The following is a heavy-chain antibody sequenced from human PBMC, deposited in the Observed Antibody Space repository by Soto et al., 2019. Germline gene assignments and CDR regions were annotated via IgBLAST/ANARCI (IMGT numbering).Heavy chain of an antibody. CDR2: ISGSGGTT. V-gene: IGHV3-23*01. J-gene: IGHJ4*02. CDR1: GFTFRKAW. Sequence: GGSLRLSCAASGFTFRKAWMNWVRQAPGKGLEWVSAISGSGGTTHYADSVKGRFTISRDNSKNTLYLQMNSLRVEDTAVYYCAKDRSSTSCYAFDDRGQGCLVTVSS. CDR3: AKDRSSTSCYAFDD. D-gene: IGHD2-2*01.